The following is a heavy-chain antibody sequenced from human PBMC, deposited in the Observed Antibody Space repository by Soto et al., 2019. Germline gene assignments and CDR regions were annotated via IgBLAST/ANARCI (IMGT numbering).Heavy chain of an antibody. J-gene: IGHJ6*02. CDR3: ARRPHYYYGMDV. CDR2: IIPIFGTA. CDR1: GGTFSSYA. V-gene: IGHV1-69*13. Sequence: SVKVSCKASGGTFSSYAISWVRQAPGQGLEWMGGIIPIFGTANYAQKFQGRVTITADESTSTAYMELSSLRSEDTAVYYCARRPHYYYGMDVWGQGTTVTVSS.